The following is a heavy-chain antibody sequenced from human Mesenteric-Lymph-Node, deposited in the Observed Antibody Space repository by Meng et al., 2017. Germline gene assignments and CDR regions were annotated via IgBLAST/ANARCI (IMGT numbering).Heavy chain of an antibody. D-gene: IGHD6-19*01. CDR3: ARDGGIAVADDVNYYYYYGMDV. V-gene: IGHV1-18*01. CDR1: GYTFTSYG. J-gene: IGHJ6*02. Sequence: GESLKISCKGSGYTFTSYGISWVRQAPGQGLEWMGWISAYNGNTNYAQKLQGRVTMTTDTSTSTVYMELSSLRSEDTAVYYCARDGGIAVADDVNYYYYYGMDVWGQGTTVTVSS. CDR2: ISAYNGNT.